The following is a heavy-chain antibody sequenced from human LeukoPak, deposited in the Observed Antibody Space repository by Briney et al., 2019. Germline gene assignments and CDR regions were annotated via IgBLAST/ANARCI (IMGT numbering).Heavy chain of an antibody. Sequence: SETLFLTCTVSGGSISSYYWSGIRQPPGKGLEWIAYIYYSGSTNYNPSLKSRVTISVDTSKNQFSLKLSSVTAADTAVYYCAREVDSSSWYGGWFDPWGQGTLVTVSS. CDR1: GGSISSYY. CDR3: AREVDSSSWYGGWFDP. V-gene: IGHV4-59*01. J-gene: IGHJ5*02. CDR2: IYYSGST. D-gene: IGHD6-13*01.